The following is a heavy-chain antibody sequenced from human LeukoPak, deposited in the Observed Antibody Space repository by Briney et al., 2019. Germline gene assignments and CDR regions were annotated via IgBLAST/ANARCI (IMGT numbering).Heavy chain of an antibody. Sequence: GGSLRLSCAASGFTVSNNYMSWVRQAPGKGLEWVSLIYSGGTTYYADSVKGRFTISRDNSKNTLYLQMNSLRAEDTAVYYCAKDLNYGELVDSWGKGTLVTVSS. CDR3: AKDLNYGELVDS. CDR2: IYSGGTT. J-gene: IGHJ4*02. V-gene: IGHV3-53*01. CDR1: GFTVSNNY. D-gene: IGHD4-17*01.